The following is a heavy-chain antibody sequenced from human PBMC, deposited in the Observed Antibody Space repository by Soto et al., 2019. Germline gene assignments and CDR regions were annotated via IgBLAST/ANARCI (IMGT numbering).Heavy chain of an antibody. Sequence: QITLKESGPTLVKPTQTLTLTCTFSGFSLSTSGVGVGWIRQPPGKALEWLALIYWNDDKRYSPSLKSRLTITKDTSKNQVVLTMTNMDPVDTATYYCAHTQRYSYGYYYYYGMDVWGQGTTVTVSS. CDR3: AHTQRYSYGYYYYYGMDV. CDR2: IYWNDDK. D-gene: IGHD5-18*01. V-gene: IGHV2-5*01. CDR1: GFSLSTSGVG. J-gene: IGHJ6*02.